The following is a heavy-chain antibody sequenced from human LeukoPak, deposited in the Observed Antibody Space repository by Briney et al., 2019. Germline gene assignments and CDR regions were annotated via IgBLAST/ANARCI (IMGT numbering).Heavy chain of an antibody. Sequence: SETLSLTCTVSGDSISSYYWSWIRQPPGKGLEWIGYIYHSGSTNYNPSLKSRVTISADTSKDQFSLKLASVTAADTAVYYCATGYSSTWYYFDYWGQGTPVTASS. D-gene: IGHD6-13*01. V-gene: IGHV4-59*01. J-gene: IGHJ4*02. CDR1: GDSISSYY. CDR3: ATGYSSTWYYFDY. CDR2: IYHSGST.